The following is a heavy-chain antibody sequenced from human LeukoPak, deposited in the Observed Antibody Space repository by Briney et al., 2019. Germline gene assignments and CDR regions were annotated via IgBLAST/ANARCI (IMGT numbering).Heavy chain of an antibody. V-gene: IGHV1-69*13. CDR1: GGTFSSYA. D-gene: IGHD3-10*01. CDR2: IIPIFGTA. J-gene: IGHJ4*02. CDR3: ARGGPYYYGSGIDY. Sequence: ASVKVSCKASGGTFSSYAISWVRQAPGQGLEWMGGIIPIFGTANYAQKFQGRVTITADESTSTAYMELSSLRSEDTAVYYCARGGPYYYGSGIDYWGQGTLVTVSS.